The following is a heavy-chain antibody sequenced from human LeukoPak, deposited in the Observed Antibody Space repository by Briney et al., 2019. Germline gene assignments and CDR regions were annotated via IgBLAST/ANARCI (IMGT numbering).Heavy chain of an antibody. Sequence: GGSLRLSCAASGFTFSSYAMHWVRQAPGKGLEWVAVISYDGSNKYYADSVKGRFTISRDNSKNTLYLQMNSLRAEDTAVYYCARGEYSYEYYFDYWGQGTLVTVSS. V-gene: IGHV3-30*04. D-gene: IGHD5-18*01. CDR1: GFTFSSYA. J-gene: IGHJ4*02. CDR3: ARGEYSYEYYFDY. CDR2: ISYDGSNK.